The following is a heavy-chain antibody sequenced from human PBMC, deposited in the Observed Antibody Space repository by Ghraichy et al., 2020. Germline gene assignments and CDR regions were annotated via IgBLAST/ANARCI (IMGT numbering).Heavy chain of an antibody. CDR3: ARLGSGGFDP. CDR2: IYYSGST. CDR1: DDSIRGNF. J-gene: IGHJ5*02. V-gene: IGHV4-59*08. Sequence: SETLSLTCTVSDDSIRGNFWSWIRQPPGKGLEYIGYIYYSGSTNYNPSLKSRVTISVDPSKNQFSLKLTSVTAADTAVYYCARLGSGGFDPWGQGTLVTVSS. D-gene: IGHD3-10*01.